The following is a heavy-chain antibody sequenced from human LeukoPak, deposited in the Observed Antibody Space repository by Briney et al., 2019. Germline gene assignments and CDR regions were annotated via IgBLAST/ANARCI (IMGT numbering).Heavy chain of an antibody. CDR2: VSSDGGGT. V-gene: IGHV3-64*01. D-gene: IGHD1-26*01. CDR1: GFTISRFS. CDR3: ARSSGTVGATTFDY. Sequence: GGSLRLACAASGFTISRFSMHWVRQAPGKGLEYISPVSSDGGGTYYANSVKGRFSISRDNSKNTLYLQMGSLRAEDMAVYYCARSSGTVGATTFDYWGQGTLVTVSS. J-gene: IGHJ4*02.